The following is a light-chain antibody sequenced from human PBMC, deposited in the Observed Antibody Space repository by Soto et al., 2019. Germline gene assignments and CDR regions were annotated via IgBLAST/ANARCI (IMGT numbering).Light chain of an antibody. CDR3: TSYVGNDIWV. Sequence: QSALTQPPSASGSPGQSVTISCTGTSSDVGAYKYVSWYQQYPGKAPNLMIYEVTKRPSRVPDRFSGSTSGNTASLTVSGLKAEDEADYYCTSYVGNDIWVFGGGTKLTVL. CDR2: EVT. V-gene: IGLV2-8*01. J-gene: IGLJ3*02. CDR1: SSDVGAYKY.